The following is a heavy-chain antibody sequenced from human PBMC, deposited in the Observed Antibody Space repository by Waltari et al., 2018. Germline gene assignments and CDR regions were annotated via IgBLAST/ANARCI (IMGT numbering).Heavy chain of an antibody. V-gene: IGHV1-69*13. CDR1: GGTFSSYA. D-gene: IGHD2-15*01. CDR2: ISPIFGKA. CDR3: ARARGERYCSGGSCYPS. Sequence: QVQLVQSGAEVKKPGSSVKVSCKASGGTFSSYAISWVRQAPGQGLEWMGGISPIFGKANYAQKCEGRVTSTADESTSTAYMEPSSLRSEDTAVYYCARARGERYCSGGSCYPSWGQGTLVTVSS. J-gene: IGHJ4*02.